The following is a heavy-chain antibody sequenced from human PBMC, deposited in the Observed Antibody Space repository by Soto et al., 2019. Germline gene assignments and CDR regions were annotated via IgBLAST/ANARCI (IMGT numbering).Heavy chain of an antibody. V-gene: IGHV3-7*03. Sequence: LRLSCAASGFTFSSYWMSWVRQAPGKGLEWVANIKQDGSEKYYVDSVKGRFTISRDNAKNSLYLQMNSLRAEDTAVYYCARAGVEYCGGDCYSHFDYWGQGTLVTVSS. D-gene: IGHD2-21*02. J-gene: IGHJ4*02. CDR2: IKQDGSEK. CDR3: ARAGVEYCGGDCYSHFDY. CDR1: GFTFSSYW.